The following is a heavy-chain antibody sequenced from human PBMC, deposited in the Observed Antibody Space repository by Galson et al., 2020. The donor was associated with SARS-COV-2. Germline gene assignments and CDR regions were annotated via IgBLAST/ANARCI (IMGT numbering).Heavy chain of an antibody. V-gene: IGHV1-2*02. D-gene: IGHD1-1*01. CDR1: GYTFTGYY. Sequence: ASVKVSCKTSGYTFTGYYIHWVRQAPGQGLEWMGWINPNSGGTNYAQKFRGRVTLTRDTSISTADMELSRLTYDDTAVYYCARGRNAYNPTDYWGQGTLVTVSS. CDR3: ARGRNAYNPTDY. CDR2: INPNSGGT. J-gene: IGHJ4*02.